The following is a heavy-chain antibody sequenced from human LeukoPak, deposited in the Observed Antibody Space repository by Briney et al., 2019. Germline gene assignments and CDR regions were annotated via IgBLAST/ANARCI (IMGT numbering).Heavy chain of an antibody. D-gene: IGHD6-19*01. Sequence: SETLSLTCTVSGYSISSGYYWGWIRQPPGKGLEWIGSIYHSGSTYYNPSLKSRVTISVDTSKNQFSLKLTSVTAADTAVYYCARGGEWLGTTFDYWGQGTLVTVSS. CDR1: GYSISSGYY. CDR2: IYHSGST. J-gene: IGHJ4*02. V-gene: IGHV4-38-2*02. CDR3: ARGGEWLGTTFDY.